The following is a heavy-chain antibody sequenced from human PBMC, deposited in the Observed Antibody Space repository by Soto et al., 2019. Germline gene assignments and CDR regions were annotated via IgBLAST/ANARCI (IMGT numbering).Heavy chain of an antibody. D-gene: IGHD6-19*01. Sequence: VQLLESGGGLVQPGGSLRLSCAASGFSFTTYAMSWVRQAPGKGLEWVAVIWYDGSNKYYADSVKGRFTISRDNSENTLYLQMNSLGAEDTAVYYCARIPQIAVAGTRFGYFDLWGRGTLVTVSS. V-gene: IGHV3-33*08. CDR2: IWYDGSNK. CDR3: ARIPQIAVAGTRFGYFDL. J-gene: IGHJ2*01. CDR1: GFSFTTYA.